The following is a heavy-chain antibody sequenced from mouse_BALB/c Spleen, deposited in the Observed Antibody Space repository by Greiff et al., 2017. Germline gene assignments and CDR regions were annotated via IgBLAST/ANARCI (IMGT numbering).Heavy chain of an antibody. CDR1: GFTFSDYG. J-gene: IGHJ4*01. V-gene: IGHV5-15*02. CDR2: ISNLAYSI. D-gene: IGHD2-2*01. CDR3: ARDGGYGAMDY. Sequence: EVHLVESGGGLVQPGGSRKLSCAASGFTFSDYGMAWVRQAPGKGPEWVAFISNLAYSIYYADTVTGRFTISRENAKNTLYLEMSSLRSEDTAMYYCARDGGYGAMDYWGQGTSVTVSS.